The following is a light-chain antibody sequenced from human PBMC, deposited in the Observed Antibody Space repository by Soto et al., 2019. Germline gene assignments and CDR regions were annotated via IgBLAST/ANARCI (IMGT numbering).Light chain of an antibody. CDR1: QSFRGL. V-gene: IGKV3-11*01. CDR3: QQRHMWPIT. J-gene: IGKJ5*01. Sequence: EVVLTQSPVTLSLSPGERATLSCRASQSFRGLLASYQQKPGQAPRLLIYDAYNRATGIPPRFSGSGSGTDFTLTISSLEPEDSAVSYCQQRHMWPITFGQGTRLEIK. CDR2: DAY.